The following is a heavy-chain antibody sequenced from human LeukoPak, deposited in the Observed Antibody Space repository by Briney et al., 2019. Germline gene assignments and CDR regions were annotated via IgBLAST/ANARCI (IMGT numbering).Heavy chain of an antibody. CDR1: GVTFSSNT. CDR3: ARDLTPSRYSSSWNRFDY. Sequence: PGGSLRLSCAASGVTFSSNTMHWVCLAPGKGLEWVALISYDGSNKYYADSVKGRFTISRDNSKNTLYLQMNSLRAEDTAVYYCARDLTPSRYSSSWNRFDYWGQGTLVTVSS. D-gene: IGHD6-13*01. CDR2: ISYDGSNK. V-gene: IGHV3-30-3*01. J-gene: IGHJ4*02.